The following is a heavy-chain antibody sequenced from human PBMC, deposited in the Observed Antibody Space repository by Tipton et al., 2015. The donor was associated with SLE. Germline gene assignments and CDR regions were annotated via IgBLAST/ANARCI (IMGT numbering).Heavy chain of an antibody. D-gene: IGHD1-26*01. J-gene: IGHJ5*01. CDR1: GVSIRRHY. V-gene: IGHV4-59*11. Sequence: TLSLTCTVSGVSIRRHYWSWIRLSPGKGLEWIVYTYNNDRTKYKPSLESRVTVSVDTSKNLLSLKLSSVTAADPAVYFCARFHLKSYYEFDSWGQGTLVTVSS. CDR2: TYNNDRT. CDR3: ARFHLKSYYEFDS.